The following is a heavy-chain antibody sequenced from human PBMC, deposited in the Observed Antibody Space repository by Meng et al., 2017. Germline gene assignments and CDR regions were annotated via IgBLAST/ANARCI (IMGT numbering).Heavy chain of an antibody. D-gene: IGHD6-13*01. CDR3: ARASRHSSSWYGYDY. Sequence: ASVKVSCKASGYTFTGHYMHWVRQAPGQGLEWMGRINPNSGGTNYAQKFQGRVTMTRDTSISTAYMELSRLRSDDTAVYYCARASRHSSSWYGYDYWGQGTLVTVSS. CDR1: GYTFTGHY. V-gene: IGHV1-2*06. CDR2: INPNSGGT. J-gene: IGHJ4*02.